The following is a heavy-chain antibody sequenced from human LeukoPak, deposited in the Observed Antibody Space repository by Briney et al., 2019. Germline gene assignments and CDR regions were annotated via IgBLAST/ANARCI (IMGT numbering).Heavy chain of an antibody. CDR2: IDDDGRTT. CDR1: GFPFRTSW. Sequence: GGSLPLSRAASGFPFRTSWMHWVRQAPGKGLVWVSRIDDDGRTTTYADSVEGRFTVSRDNAKSTLFLDMKSLRAEDTAIYYCIRALWSALDFWGQGTVVTVSS. CDR3: IRALWSALDF. D-gene: IGHD3-3*01. V-gene: IGHV3-74*01. J-gene: IGHJ4*02.